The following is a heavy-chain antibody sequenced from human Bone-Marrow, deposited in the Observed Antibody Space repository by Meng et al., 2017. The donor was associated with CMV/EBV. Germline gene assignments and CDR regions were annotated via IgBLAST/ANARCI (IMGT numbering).Heavy chain of an antibody. J-gene: IGHJ5*02. Sequence: SISTNGLGVGWIRQPPGEALEWLAIIYWDADKRYSPFLKNRLTITRDTSKNQVALSMTDMDPVDTATYYCAQRRWTSSGWYGNWFDPWGQGILVTVSS. CDR3: AQRRWTSSGWYGNWFDP. CDR1: SISTNGLG. D-gene: IGHD6-19*01. V-gene: IGHV2-5*02. CDR2: IYWDADK.